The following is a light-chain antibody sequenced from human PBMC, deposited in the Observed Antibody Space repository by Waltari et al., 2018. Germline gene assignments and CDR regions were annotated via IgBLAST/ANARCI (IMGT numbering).Light chain of an antibody. CDR1: QSVRSY. CDR3: QQRSNWPLT. J-gene: IGKJ4*01. Sequence: ELVLTQSPATLSLSPGERATLSFRATQSVRSYLAWFQQKRGQAPRLLIYDASNRATGIPARFSGSGSGTDFTLTISSLEPEDCAVYYCQQRSNWPLTFCGGTKVEIK. V-gene: IGKV3-11*01. CDR2: DAS.